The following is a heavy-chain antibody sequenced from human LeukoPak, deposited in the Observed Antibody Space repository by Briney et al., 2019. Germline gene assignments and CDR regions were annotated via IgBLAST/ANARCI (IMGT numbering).Heavy chain of an antibody. CDR2: IGGSGDRT. CDR3: AKSSPPPLRY. Sequence: GGSLRLSCAASGFTFSTYGMSWVRQAPGKGLEWVSLIGGSGDRTYYADSVKGRFTISRDNSKNTLYLQMSSLRAEDTAVYYCAKSSPPPLRYWGQGTLVTVSS. V-gene: IGHV3-23*01. J-gene: IGHJ4*02. CDR1: GFTFSTYG.